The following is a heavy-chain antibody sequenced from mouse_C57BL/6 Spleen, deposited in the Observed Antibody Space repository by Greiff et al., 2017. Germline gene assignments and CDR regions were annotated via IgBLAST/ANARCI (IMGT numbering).Heavy chain of an antibody. CDR2: IDPNSGGT. CDR3: AREGNYYGSSYFDY. CDR1: GYTFTSYW. D-gene: IGHD1-1*01. V-gene: IGHV1-72*01. Sequence: QVQLQQPGAELVKPGASVKLSCKASGYTFTSYWMHWVKQRPGRGLEWIGRIDPNSGGTKYNEKFKSKATLTVDKPSSTAYMQLSSLTSEDSAVYYCAREGNYYGSSYFDYWGQGTTRTVSS. J-gene: IGHJ2*01.